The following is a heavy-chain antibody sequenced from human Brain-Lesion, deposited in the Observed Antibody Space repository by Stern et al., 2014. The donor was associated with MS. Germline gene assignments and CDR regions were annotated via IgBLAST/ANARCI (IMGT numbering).Heavy chain of an antibody. CDR1: GFIFSDYY. CDR3: AISSSRYYFDS. Sequence: VQLVQSGGTLVKPGGSLRLSCAASGFIFSDYYMNWIRQAPGQGLEWVSYISTTASNIYYADSVKGRFTISRDNTKNSLFLLMSSLRAEDMAVYYCAISSSRYYFDSWGLGTLVTVSS. D-gene: IGHD2-2*01. CDR2: ISTTASNI. J-gene: IGHJ4*02. V-gene: IGHV3-11*01.